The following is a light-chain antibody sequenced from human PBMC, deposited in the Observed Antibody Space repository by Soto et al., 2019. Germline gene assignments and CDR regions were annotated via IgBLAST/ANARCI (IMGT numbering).Light chain of an antibody. CDR3: QQHTSSPLT. V-gene: IGKV3-20*01. CDR2: GTS. Sequence: EILLTQSPGTLSLSPGERATLSCRASQSVSGTYLAWYQQKPGQAPRLLIYGTSSRASGVPDRFSGSGSGTDFTLTISRLDPEDFAVYYCQQHTSSPLTFGLGTKVEIK. CDR1: QSVSGTY. J-gene: IGKJ1*01.